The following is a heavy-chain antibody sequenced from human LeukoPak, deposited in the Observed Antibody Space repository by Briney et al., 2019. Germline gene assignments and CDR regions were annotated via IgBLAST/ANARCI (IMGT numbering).Heavy chain of an antibody. D-gene: IGHD2-15*01. CDR1: GFTFSSYG. V-gene: IGHV3-48*01. CDR3: ARDRCTGGRCYSLSVGYMDV. CDR2: ISSSSSTI. Sequence: GGSLRLSCAASGFTFSSYGMTWVRQAPGKGLEWVSYISSSSSTIYYADSVKGRFTISRDNAKNSLYLQMNSLRAEDTAVYYCARDRCTGGRCYSLSVGYMDVWGKGTTVTVSS. J-gene: IGHJ6*03.